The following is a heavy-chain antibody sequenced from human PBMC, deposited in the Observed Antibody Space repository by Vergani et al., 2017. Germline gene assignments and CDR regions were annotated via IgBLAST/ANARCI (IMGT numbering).Heavy chain of an antibody. CDR3: ARDRSNSSSWGPIGY. J-gene: IGHJ4*02. CDR1: GFTFSSYG. V-gene: IGHV3-33*08. CDR2: IWYDGSNK. D-gene: IGHD6-13*01. Sequence: VQLVESGGGLVQPGGSLRLSCAASGFTFSSYGMHWVRQAPGKGLEWVAVIWYDGSNKYYADSVKGRFTISRDNSKNTLYLQMNSLRAEDTAVYYCARDRSNSSSWGPIGYWGQGTLVTVSS.